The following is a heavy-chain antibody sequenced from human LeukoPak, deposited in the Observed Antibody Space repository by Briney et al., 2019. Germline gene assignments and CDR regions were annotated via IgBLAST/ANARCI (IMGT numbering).Heavy chain of an antibody. J-gene: IGHJ4*02. CDR3: ARDLGTVTGYFDY. D-gene: IGHD4-17*01. Sequence: PGGSLRLSCAASGFTFSSYGMNWVRQAPGKGREWAAVIWNDGTNKYYADPVKGRFTISRDNSKNSLYLLMNSLRAEDTAVYYCARDLGTVTGYFDYWGQGTLVTVSS. CDR2: IWNDGTNK. V-gene: IGHV3-33*01. CDR1: GFTFSSYG.